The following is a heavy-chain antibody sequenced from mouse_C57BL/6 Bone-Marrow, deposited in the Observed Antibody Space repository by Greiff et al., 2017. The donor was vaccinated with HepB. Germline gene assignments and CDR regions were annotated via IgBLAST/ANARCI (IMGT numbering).Heavy chain of an antibody. CDR3: TRDEILREGFAY. D-gene: IGHD1-1*01. Sequence: DVMLVESGEGLVKPGGSLKLSCAASGFTFSSYAMSWVRQTPEKRLEWVAYISSGGDYIYYADTVKGRFTISRDNARNTLYLQMSSLKSEDTAMYYCTRDEILREGFAYWGQGTLVTVSA. CDR1: GFTFSSYA. J-gene: IGHJ3*01. CDR2: ISSGGDYI. V-gene: IGHV5-9-1*02.